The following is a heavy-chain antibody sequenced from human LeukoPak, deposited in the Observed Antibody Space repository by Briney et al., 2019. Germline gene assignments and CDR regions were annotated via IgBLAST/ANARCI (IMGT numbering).Heavy chain of an antibody. V-gene: IGHV5-51*01. D-gene: IGHD5-24*01. CDR1: GYSFTNYW. Sequence: GESLEISCKGSGYSFTNYWVGWVRQMPGKGLEWMGIIYPGDSDTRYSPSFQGQVTISADRSISAAYLQWSSLQASDTAMYYCARQMATKYYFDYWGQGTLVTVSS. CDR2: IYPGDSDT. CDR3: ARQMATKYYFDY. J-gene: IGHJ4*02.